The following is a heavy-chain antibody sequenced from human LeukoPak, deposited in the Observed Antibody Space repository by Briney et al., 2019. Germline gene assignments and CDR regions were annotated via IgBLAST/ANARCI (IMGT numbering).Heavy chain of an antibody. V-gene: IGHV3-7*01. CDR2: IKQDGSEK. D-gene: IGHD3-10*02. Sequence: GGSLRLSCAASGFTFSSYWMSWVRQAPGKGLEWVANIKQDGSEKYYVDSVKGRFTISRDNAKNSLYLQMNSLRAGDTAVYYCAELGITMIGGVWGKGTTVTISS. CDR3: AELGITMIGGV. J-gene: IGHJ6*04. CDR1: GFTFSSYW.